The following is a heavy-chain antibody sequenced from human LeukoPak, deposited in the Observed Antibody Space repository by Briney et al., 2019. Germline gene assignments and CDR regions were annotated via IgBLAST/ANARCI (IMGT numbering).Heavy chain of an antibody. J-gene: IGHJ3*02. CDR2: ISYDGTNK. CDR3: ARAPMSYDSSGFGGAFDI. D-gene: IGHD3-22*01. V-gene: IGHV3-30-3*01. Sequence: GGTLRLSCAASGFTFSNYAMHWVRQAPGKGLEWVAVISYDGTNKYYADSVKGRFTISRDNSKNTMYLQMNSLRAEDTAMYYCARAPMSYDSSGFGGAFDIWGQGTMVTVSS. CDR1: GFTFSNYA.